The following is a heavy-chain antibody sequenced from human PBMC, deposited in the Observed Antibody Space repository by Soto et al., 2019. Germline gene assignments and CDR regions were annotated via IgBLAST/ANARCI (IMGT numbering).Heavy chain of an antibody. CDR2: FDPEDGET. V-gene: IGHV1-24*01. J-gene: IGHJ5*02. CDR1: GYTLTELS. D-gene: IGHD6-13*01. CDR3: ATDWIAAAGTRNWFDP. Sequence: ASVKVSCKVSGYTLTELSMHWVRQAPGKGLEWMGGFDPEDGETIYAQKFQGRVTMTEDTSTDTAYMELSSLRSEDTAVYYCATDWIAAAGTRNWFDPWGQGTLVTVSS.